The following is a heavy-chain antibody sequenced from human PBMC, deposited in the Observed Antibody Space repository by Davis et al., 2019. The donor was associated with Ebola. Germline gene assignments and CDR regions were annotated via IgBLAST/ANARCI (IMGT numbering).Heavy chain of an antibody. J-gene: IGHJ6*02. CDR2: INHSGRT. V-gene: IGHV4-34*01. D-gene: IGHD6-25*01. CDR1: GVSFSGYY. CDR3: ARAGGYGGYGMDV. Sequence: MPSETLSLTCAVYGVSFSGYYWNWIRQPPGKGLEWIGEINHSGRTNYNPSLKSRVTMSVDTSKNQFSLRVRSVTAADTAVYYCARAGGYGGYGMDVWGQGTTVTVSS.